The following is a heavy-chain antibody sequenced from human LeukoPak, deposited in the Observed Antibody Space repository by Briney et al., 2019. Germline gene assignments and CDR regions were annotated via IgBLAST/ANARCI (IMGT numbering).Heavy chain of an antibody. CDR2: IFYGGNT. J-gene: IGHJ2*01. Sequence: SETLSLTCIVSGGSISNSYYYWGWIRQPPGKGLEWIGYIFYGGNTNSNPSLKSRVTISVDTPKNQLSLKLRSVTAADSAVYYCARYEYSASWHEWYFDLWGRGTLVTVTS. D-gene: IGHD6-13*01. CDR1: GGSISNSYYY. V-gene: IGHV4-61*05. CDR3: ARYEYSASWHEWYFDL.